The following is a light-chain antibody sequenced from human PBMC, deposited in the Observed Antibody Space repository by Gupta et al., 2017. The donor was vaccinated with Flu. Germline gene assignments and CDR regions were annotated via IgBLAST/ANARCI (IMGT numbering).Light chain of an antibody. J-gene: IGKJ2*01. CDR1: QSISTY. CDR2: AAS. Sequence: DIQMTQSPSSLSAYVGDRVTITCRASQSISTYLNWYQQKPGEAPNLLIYAASSLEGGVPSRFSGSGSGTDFTLTISSLQPDDFATYYCQQTYTTPRTFGQGTKVEIK. CDR3: QQTYTTPRT. V-gene: IGKV1-39*01.